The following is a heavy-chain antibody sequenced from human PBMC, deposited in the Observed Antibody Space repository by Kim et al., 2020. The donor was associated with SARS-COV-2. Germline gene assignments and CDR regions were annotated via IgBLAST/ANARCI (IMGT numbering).Heavy chain of an antibody. V-gene: IGHV3-48*02. CDR3: ARKRYDSSGYYSDY. D-gene: IGHD3-22*01. J-gene: IGHJ4*02. Sequence: ARCVKRRFTTSRDNGKNSLYLQMNSLRDEDTAVYYGARKRYDSSGYYSDYWGQGTLVTVSS.